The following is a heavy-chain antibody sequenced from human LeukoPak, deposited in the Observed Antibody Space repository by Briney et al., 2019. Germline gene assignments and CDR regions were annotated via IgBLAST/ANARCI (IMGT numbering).Heavy chain of an antibody. CDR3: AKGGRECSSTTCYTLYNWFDP. D-gene: IGHD2-2*02. CDR1: GFTLSRYA. V-gene: IGHV3-23*01. CDR2: INNYGGSR. Sequence: GGSLRLSCAASGFTLSRYAMNWVRQVPGKGLEWVSSINNYGGSRNYADSVKGRFTISRDNSKNTLYLQMNSLRAEDTAIYYCAKGGRECSSTTCYTLYNWFDPWGQGTLVTVSS. J-gene: IGHJ5*02.